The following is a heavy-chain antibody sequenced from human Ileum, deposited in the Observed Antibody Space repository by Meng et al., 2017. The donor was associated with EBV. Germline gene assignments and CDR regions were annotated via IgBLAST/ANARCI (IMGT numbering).Heavy chain of an antibody. CDR2: MYPTVPT. CDR3: VRGGTYYLSY. J-gene: IGHJ4*02. D-gene: IGHD1-26*01. Sequence: HGPLQESGSEVVTLSETLSLTCAFSVGSISSDYWWSCVRQSPEKGLDWIGEMYPTVPTYYNPSLKGRVSISIDKSKNQLSLKLNSVTAADTAVYYCVRGGTYYLSYWGQGSLVTVSS. V-gene: IGHV4-4*02. CDR1: VGSISSDYW.